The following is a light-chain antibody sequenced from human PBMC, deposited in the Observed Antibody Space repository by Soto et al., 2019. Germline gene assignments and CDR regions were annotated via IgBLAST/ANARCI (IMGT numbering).Light chain of an antibody. Sequence: QSALTQPASVSGSPGQSITISCTGTSSDVGAYNYVSWFQQHPGKAPKLMIFDVSNRPSGVSNRFPGSKSGNTASLTISGLQAEDEADYYCSSYTTATTRVFGGGTKLTVL. CDR3: SSYTTATTRV. V-gene: IGLV2-14*01. J-gene: IGLJ3*02. CDR2: DVS. CDR1: SSDVGAYNY.